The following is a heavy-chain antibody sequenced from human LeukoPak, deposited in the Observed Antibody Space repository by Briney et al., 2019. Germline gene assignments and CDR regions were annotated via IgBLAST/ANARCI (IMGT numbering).Heavy chain of an antibody. Sequence: PSETLSLTCTVSGGSISSYYWSWIRQPPGKGLEWIRYIYYSGSTNYNPSLKSRVTISVDTSKNQFSLKLKSVTAADTAVYYCARAAAGTGGYFDYWGQGTLVTVSS. D-gene: IGHD6-13*01. J-gene: IGHJ4*02. V-gene: IGHV4-59*08. CDR1: GGSISSYY. CDR3: ARAAAGTGGYFDY. CDR2: IYYSGST.